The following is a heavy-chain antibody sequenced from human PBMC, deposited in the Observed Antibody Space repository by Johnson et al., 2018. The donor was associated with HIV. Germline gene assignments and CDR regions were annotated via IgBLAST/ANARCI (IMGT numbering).Heavy chain of an antibody. V-gene: IGHV3-23*04. D-gene: IGHD1-26*01. CDR3: AKYGGGGTYFSAFDI. J-gene: IGHJ3*02. CDR1: GFTFSTYA. Sequence: MLLVESGGGLAQPGGSLRLSCAASGFTFSTYAMTWVRQAPGRGLEWVSTIGGSGGTTYYADSVKGRLTISRDSSKNTVYLHMDSLRVGDTAMYYCAKYGGGGTYFSAFDIWGQGTKVIVSS. CDR2: IGGSGGTT.